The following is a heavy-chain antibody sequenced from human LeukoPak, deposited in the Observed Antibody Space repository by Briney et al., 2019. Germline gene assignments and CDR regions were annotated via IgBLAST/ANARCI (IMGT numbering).Heavy chain of an antibody. CDR2: IYHSGNT. Sequence: TLSLTRAVSGGSLSSGGYCRGWIRPPPGTGPEWVGYIYHSGNTYYTPSLKSRVTISVDRSKNQFSLKLSSVNAADTAVYYCARRRPYYGPKIWYFDLWGRGTGVSVPS. CDR1: GGSLSSGGYC. CDR3: ARRRPYYGPKIWYFDL. V-gene: IGHV4-30-2*01. D-gene: IGHD3-10*01. J-gene: IGHJ2*01.